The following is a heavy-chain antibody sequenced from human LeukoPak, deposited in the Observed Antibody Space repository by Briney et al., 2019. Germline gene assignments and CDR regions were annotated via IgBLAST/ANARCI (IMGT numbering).Heavy chain of an antibody. D-gene: IGHD6-25*01. CDR2: IYYSGST. V-gene: IGHV4-59*08. J-gene: IGHJ4*02. Sequence: SETLSLTCTVSGGSISSYYWSWIRQPPGKGLEWIGYIYYSGSTNHNPSLKSRVTISVDTSKNQFSLKLSSVTAADTAVYYCARRQRYYFDYWGQGTLVTVSS. CDR1: GGSISSYY. CDR3: ARRQRYYFDY.